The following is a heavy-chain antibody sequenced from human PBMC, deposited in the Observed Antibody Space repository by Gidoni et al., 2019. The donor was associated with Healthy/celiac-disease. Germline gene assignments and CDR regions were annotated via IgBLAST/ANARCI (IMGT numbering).Heavy chain of an antibody. D-gene: IGHD3-3*01. CDR2: INHSGST. J-gene: IGHJ4*02. CDR1: GGSFSGYY. Sequence: QVQLQQWGAGLLKPSETLSLTCAVSGGSFSGYYWSWIRQPPGKGLEWIGEINHSGSTKHNPSLKSRVTISVDTSKNQFSLKLSSVTAADTAVYYCARGHLRFFDYWGQGTLVTVSS. V-gene: IGHV4-34*01. CDR3: ARGHLRFFDY.